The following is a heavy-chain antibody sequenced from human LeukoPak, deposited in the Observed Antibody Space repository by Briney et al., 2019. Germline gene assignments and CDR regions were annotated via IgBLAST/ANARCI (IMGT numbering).Heavy chain of an antibody. J-gene: IGHJ1*01. CDR2: ISFDGINK. Sequence: GGSLRLSCAASGFSFSSYAVHWVRQAPGKGLEWVTLISFDGINKSYADSVKGRFTIYRDNSKNTLYLQMNSLRDEDTAVYYCATEFREYDSGSQYFQHWGQGTLVTVSS. V-gene: IGHV3-30*04. D-gene: IGHD6-19*01. CDR3: ATEFREYDSGSQYFQH. CDR1: GFSFSSYA.